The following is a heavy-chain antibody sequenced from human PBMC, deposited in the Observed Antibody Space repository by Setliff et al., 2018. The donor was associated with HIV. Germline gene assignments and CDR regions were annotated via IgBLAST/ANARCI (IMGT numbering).Heavy chain of an antibody. V-gene: IGHV4-4*09. CDR2: IYSSGTT. D-gene: IGHD2-8*01. CDR3: ARYYCPTGECYGFDI. Sequence: PSETLSLTCTVSGGSIMSYCWNWIRQPPGKGLEWIGYIYSSGTTQYNPSVESRVTMSLDTSRDQFSLNLRSVTAADTAVYYCARYYCPTGECYGFDIWGQGTMVTVSS. J-gene: IGHJ3*02. CDR1: GGSIMSYC.